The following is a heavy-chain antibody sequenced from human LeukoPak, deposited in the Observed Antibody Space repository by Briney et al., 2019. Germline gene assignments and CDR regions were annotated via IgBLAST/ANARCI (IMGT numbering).Heavy chain of an antibody. V-gene: IGHV4-61*01. CDR2: IYNRGST. D-gene: IGHD4-17*01. CDR3: ARDPYGEGWFDP. J-gene: IGHJ5*02. CDR1: GGSLSSGTYY. Sequence: PSETLSLTCTVSGGSLSSGTYYWSWIRQPPGKGLEWIGYIYNRGSTKSNPSLKSRVTILVDTSKNQFSLKLSSVTAADTAVYYCARDPYGEGWFDPWGQGTLVTVSS.